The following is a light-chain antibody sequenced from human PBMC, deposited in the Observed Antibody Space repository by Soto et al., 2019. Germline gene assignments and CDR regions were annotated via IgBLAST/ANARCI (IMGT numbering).Light chain of an antibody. V-gene: IGKV1-5*03. CDR1: QTISSW. CDR2: KAS. J-gene: IGKJ1*01. CDR3: QDYNSYSEA. Sequence: DIQMTQSPSTLSGSVGDRVTITCPASQTISSWLAWYQQKPGKAPKLLIYKASTLKNGVPSRFSGSGSGTEFTLTVSSLQPDDFATYYCQDYNSYSEAFGQGTKVELK.